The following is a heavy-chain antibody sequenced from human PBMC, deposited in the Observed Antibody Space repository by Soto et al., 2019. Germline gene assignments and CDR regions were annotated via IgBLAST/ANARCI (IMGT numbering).Heavy chain of an antibody. D-gene: IGHD1-1*01. CDR3: VRGDNWNDEASDY. CDR1: GFMFSNHG. Sequence: SLRLSCAASGFMFSNHGMHWVRQAPGKGLEWVAVIWSDGNNRYYADSVKGRFTISRDNSKNTVYLQMNSLGAEDTAVYYCVRGDNWNDEASDYWGQGTLVTVSS. V-gene: IGHV3-33*01. J-gene: IGHJ4*02. CDR2: IWSDGNNR.